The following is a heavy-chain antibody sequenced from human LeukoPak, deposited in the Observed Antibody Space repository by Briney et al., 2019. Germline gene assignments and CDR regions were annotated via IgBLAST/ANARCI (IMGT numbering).Heavy chain of an antibody. Sequence: SETLSLTCTVSGGSISTYYWSWIRQPPGPGLEGNGYIYYSGSTNYNPSLKSRVTISLDTSKNQFSLELNSVTAAHTAMYYCARSFSPNYYDLLDYWGQGTLVTVSS. J-gene: IGHJ4*02. CDR3: ARSFSPNYYDLLDY. D-gene: IGHD3-22*01. CDR1: GGSISTYY. CDR2: IYYSGST. V-gene: IGHV4-59*01.